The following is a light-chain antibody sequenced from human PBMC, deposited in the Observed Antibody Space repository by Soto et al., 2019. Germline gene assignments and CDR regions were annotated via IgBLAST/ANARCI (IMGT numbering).Light chain of an antibody. CDR1: QSVNSLY. V-gene: IGKV3-20*01. J-gene: IGKJ4*01. CDR3: QYYIGSQP. Sequence: EIVLTQSPGTLSLSPGERATLSCRASQSVNSLYLAWYQQQPGQAPRLLIYGASSRATGIPDRFSGSGYGTDFTLTISRLEPDDFAVYYCQYYIGSQPFGGGTQVEIK. CDR2: GAS.